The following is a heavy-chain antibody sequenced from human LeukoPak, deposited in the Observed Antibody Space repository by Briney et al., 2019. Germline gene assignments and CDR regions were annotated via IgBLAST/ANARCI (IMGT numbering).Heavy chain of an antibody. CDR2: NIPIFGTA. V-gene: IGHV1-69*13. CDR1: GGTFSSYA. CDR3: AREERYYDILTTNYYYGMDV. J-gene: IGHJ6*02. D-gene: IGHD3-9*01. Sequence: SVTVSFKASGGTFSSYAISWVRQAPGQGLEWMGGNIPIFGTANYAQKFQGRVTITADESTSTAYMELSSLRSEDTAVYYCAREERYYDILTTNYYYGMDVWGQGTTVTVSS.